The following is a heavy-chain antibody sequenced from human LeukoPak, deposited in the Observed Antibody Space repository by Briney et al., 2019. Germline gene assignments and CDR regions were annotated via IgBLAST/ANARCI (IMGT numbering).Heavy chain of an antibody. J-gene: IGHJ5*02. CDR2: ISAYNGNT. CDR1: GYTFTSYG. CDR3: ARSYIVVVPADLPWFDP. V-gene: IGHV1-18*01. D-gene: IGHD2-2*01. Sequence: ASVKVSCKASGYTFTSYGISWVRQAPGQGLEWMGWISAYNGNTNYAQKLQGRVTMTTDTSTSTAYMELRSLRSDDTAVYYCARSYIVVVPADLPWFDPWGQGTLVTVSS.